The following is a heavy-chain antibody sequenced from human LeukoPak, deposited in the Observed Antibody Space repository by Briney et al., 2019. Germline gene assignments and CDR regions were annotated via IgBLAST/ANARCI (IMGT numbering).Heavy chain of an antibody. J-gene: IGHJ6*03. Sequence: GGSLRLSCAASGFTVSSNYMSWVRQAPGKGLEWVSVIYSGGSTFYTDSVKGRFTISRDNSKNTLYLQMNSLKAEDTAVYYCASGSGSYRTPYYYMDVWGTGTTVTVSS. V-gene: IGHV3-53*01. CDR2: IYSGGST. CDR3: ASGSGSYRTPYYYMDV. CDR1: GFTVSSNY. D-gene: IGHD3-10*01.